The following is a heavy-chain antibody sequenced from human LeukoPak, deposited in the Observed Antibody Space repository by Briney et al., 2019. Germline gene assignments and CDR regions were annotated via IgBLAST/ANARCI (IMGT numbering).Heavy chain of an antibody. Sequence: PSETLSLTCAVYGGSFSGYYWSWIRQPPGKGLEWIGEINHSGSTNYNPSLKSRATISVDTSKNQFSLKLSSVTAADTAVYYCARANPQQQLAFDYWGQGTLVTVSS. D-gene: IGHD6-13*01. J-gene: IGHJ4*02. CDR2: INHSGST. V-gene: IGHV4-34*01. CDR3: ARANPQQQLAFDY. CDR1: GGSFSGYY.